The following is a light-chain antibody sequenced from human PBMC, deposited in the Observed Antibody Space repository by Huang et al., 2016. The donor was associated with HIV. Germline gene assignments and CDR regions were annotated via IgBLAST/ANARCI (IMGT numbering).Light chain of an antibody. CDR1: QNINTN. J-gene: IGKJ1*01. V-gene: IGKV3-15*01. CDR3: QQYNDWPRS. CDR2: AAA. Sequence: EIVMTQAPGTLAVAPGERATLSCRARQNINTNLAWFQQKPGQAPRLLIYAAATRNADCPARFSGSGSRTEFALTISSLQSEDIAVYYCQQYNDWPRSFGQGTKVEIK.